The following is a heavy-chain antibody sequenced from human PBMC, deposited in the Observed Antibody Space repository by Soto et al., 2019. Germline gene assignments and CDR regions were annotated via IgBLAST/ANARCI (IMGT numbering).Heavy chain of an antibody. CDR1: GGAFSSFT. V-gene: IGHV1-69*02. J-gene: IGHJ4*02. CDR2: IIPLLDLA. CDR3: AKLGAHDGSWSN. Sequence: QVQLVQSGAEVKEPGSSVKVSCKASGGAFSSFTISWVRQAPGQGLEWMGRIIPLLDLANYSQRYQGRVTITADTSTTTAYMELSSLKSEDTAVYFCAKLGAHDGSWSNWGQGTLVIVSS. D-gene: IGHD3-10*01.